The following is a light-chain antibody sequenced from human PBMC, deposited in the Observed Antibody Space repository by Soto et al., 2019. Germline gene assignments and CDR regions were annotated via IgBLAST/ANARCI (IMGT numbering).Light chain of an antibody. Sequence: QSVLTQPPSASGTPGQRVTFSCSGSSSNIGSNTVHWYQQLPGTAPKLLIYSNNQRPSGVPDRLSVSKSVTSASLAISWLQSEDEADYYCAAWDDSLNGWVFGGGTKLTVL. CDR2: SNN. CDR1: SSNIGSNT. J-gene: IGLJ3*02. CDR3: AAWDDSLNGWV. V-gene: IGLV1-44*01.